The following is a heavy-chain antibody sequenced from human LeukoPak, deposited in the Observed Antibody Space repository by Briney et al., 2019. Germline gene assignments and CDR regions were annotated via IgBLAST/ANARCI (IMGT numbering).Heavy chain of an antibody. Sequence: GGSLRLSCPGSGFTFSSAWMTWVRQIPGKGLEWVGHIKRRTDGGTTDYAAPVKGRFTISRDDSKNTVYLQMNSLKTEDSAVYFCATEFYSNGYNFWGQGTLVIVSS. D-gene: IGHD5-24*01. J-gene: IGHJ4*02. CDR1: GFTFSSAW. CDR2: IKRRTDGGTT. V-gene: IGHV3-15*01. CDR3: ATEFYSNGYNF.